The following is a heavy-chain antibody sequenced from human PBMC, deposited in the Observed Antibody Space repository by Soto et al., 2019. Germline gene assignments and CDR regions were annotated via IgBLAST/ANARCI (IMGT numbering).Heavy chain of an antibody. Sequence: QVQLQESGPGLVKPSETLSLTCTVSGGSISSDYWSWIRQPPGKGLEWIGFIYYSGSINYNPSFASRVATSVDTSKNQFSLNLTSVTAAHTAVYSCTRHWDWGSLGYWGQGTLVTVSS. V-gene: IGHV4-59*08. CDR2: IYYSGSI. D-gene: IGHD3-16*01. J-gene: IGHJ4*02. CDR1: GGSISSDY. CDR3: TRHWDWGSLGY.